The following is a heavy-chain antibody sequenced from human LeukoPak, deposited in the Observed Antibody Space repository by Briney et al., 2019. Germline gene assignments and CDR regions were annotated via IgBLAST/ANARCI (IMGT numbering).Heavy chain of an antibody. Sequence: GGSLRLSCAASGFTFSSYGMHWVRQAPGKGLEWVAFIRYDGSNKYYADSVKGRFTISRDSSKNTLFLQMNSLRAEDTAVYYCARDNYYDSSGFLFHNYWGQGTLVTVSS. CDR2: IRYDGSNK. D-gene: IGHD3-22*01. CDR3: ARDNYYDSSGFLFHNY. V-gene: IGHV3-30*02. J-gene: IGHJ4*02. CDR1: GFTFSSYG.